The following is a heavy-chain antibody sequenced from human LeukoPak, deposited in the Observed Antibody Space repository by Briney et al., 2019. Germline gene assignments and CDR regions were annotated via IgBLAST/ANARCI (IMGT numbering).Heavy chain of an antibody. D-gene: IGHD1-26*01. J-gene: IGHJ5*02. CDR1: GGSISSYY. V-gene: IGHV4-59*01. Sequence: PSETLSLTCTVSGGSISSYYWSWIRQPPGKGLEWIGYIYYSGSTNYNPSLKSRVTISVDTSKNQVSLKLSSVTAADTAVYYCARGGIVAPNWFDPWGQGTLVTVSS. CDR2: IYYSGST. CDR3: ARGGIVAPNWFDP.